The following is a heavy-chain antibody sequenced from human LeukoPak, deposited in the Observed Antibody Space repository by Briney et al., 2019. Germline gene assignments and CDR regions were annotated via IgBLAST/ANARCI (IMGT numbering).Heavy chain of an antibody. J-gene: IGHJ4*02. CDR3: ARGLYDILTGFVFDY. D-gene: IGHD3-9*01. CDR1: GFTFSSYS. V-gene: IGHV3-21*01. CDR2: ISSSSSYI. Sequence: GGSLRLSCAASGFTFSSYSMNWVRQAPGKGLEWVSSISSSSSYIYYADSVKGRFTISRDNAKNSLYLQMNSLRVEDTAVYYCARGLYDILTGFVFDYWGQGILVTVSS.